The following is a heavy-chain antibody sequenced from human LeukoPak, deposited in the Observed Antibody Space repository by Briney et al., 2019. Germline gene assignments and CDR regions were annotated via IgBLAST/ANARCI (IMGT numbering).Heavy chain of an antibody. CDR1: GFTFSSYA. Sequence: GGSLRLSCAASGFTFSSYAMSWVRQAPGKGLEWVATIKQDGSEKYYVDSVKGRFTISRDNAKNSLYLQMNSLRAEDTAVYYCARGDYFDRYFDSWGQGTLVTVSS. CDR2: IKQDGSEK. J-gene: IGHJ4*02. CDR3: ARGDYFDRYFDS. V-gene: IGHV3-7*04. D-gene: IGHD3-22*01.